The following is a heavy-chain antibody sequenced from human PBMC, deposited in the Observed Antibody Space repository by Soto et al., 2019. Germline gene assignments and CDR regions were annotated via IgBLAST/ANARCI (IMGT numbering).Heavy chain of an antibody. CDR1: GFPLRGYG. CDR2: TSSERRSG. J-gene: IGHJ4*01. CDR3: ARVAYVNGWIFDC. V-gene: IGHV3-30*03. D-gene: IGHD6-19*01. Sequence: PGGSLRLSCVASGFPLRGYGKHCVRQAPGKGLGGGAFTSSERRSGLYEEAVKGRFTISRENSKNTVYLQMDSLRAEDTAMYFCARVAYVNGWIFDCWGQGTMVTVSS.